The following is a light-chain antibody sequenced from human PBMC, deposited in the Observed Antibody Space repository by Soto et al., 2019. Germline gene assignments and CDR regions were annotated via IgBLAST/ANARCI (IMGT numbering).Light chain of an antibody. CDR2: DAS. V-gene: IGKV3-15*01. CDR1: QTVGNN. Sequence: EIVMSQFPVTLSVSPEDRVTLSCRASQTVGNNLAWYQQKPGQAPRLIIYDASTRATGVPASFSGSGSGTEFTLTISSLQSEDFAVYYCHQYIQWPLTFGGGTKVDIK. CDR3: HQYIQWPLT. J-gene: IGKJ4*01.